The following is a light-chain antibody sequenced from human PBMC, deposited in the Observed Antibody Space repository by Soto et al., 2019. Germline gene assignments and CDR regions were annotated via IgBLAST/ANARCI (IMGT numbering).Light chain of an antibody. Sequence: IVLTQSPATLTLSRGERATLSXRASHSVIMYLFWYQQKPGXAPRXXXDYXSNRATGSPARFSGSGSETDFTLTISSLEPEDFAVYYCQHRMNGPRTVGQGTRLEIK. V-gene: IGKV3-11*01. CDR1: HSVIMY. CDR3: QHRMNGPRT. J-gene: IGKJ5*01. CDR2: YXS.